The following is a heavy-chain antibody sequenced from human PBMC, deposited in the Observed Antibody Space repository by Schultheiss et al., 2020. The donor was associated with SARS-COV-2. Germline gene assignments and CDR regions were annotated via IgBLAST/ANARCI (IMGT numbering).Heavy chain of an antibody. Sequence: GGSLRLSCAASGFTFDDYAMHWVRQAPGKGLEWVSAISGSGGSTYYADSVKGRFTISRDNSKNTLYLQMNSLRAEDTAVYYCAKPRIGYCSGGSCPAAFDYWGQGTLVTVSS. D-gene: IGHD2-15*01. J-gene: IGHJ4*02. CDR1: GFTFDDYA. CDR2: ISGSGGST. CDR3: AKPRIGYCSGGSCPAAFDY. V-gene: IGHV3-23*01.